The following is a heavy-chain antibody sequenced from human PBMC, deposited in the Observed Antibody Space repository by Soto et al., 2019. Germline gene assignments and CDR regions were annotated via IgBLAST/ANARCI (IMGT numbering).Heavy chain of an antibody. CDR2: ILYDGSNK. J-gene: IGHJ1*01. CDR1: GFTSSSYG. Sequence: QVQLVESGGGVVQPGRSLRLSCAASGFTSSSYGMHWVRQXPGKGLEGVAVILYDGSNKYYADSVKGRFTISRDNSKNTLYLQMNSLRAEDTAVYYFAGASAWSLNAYFQHWGRGTLVTVSS. CDR3: AGASAWSLNAYFQH. D-gene: IGHD6-19*01. V-gene: IGHV3-30*03.